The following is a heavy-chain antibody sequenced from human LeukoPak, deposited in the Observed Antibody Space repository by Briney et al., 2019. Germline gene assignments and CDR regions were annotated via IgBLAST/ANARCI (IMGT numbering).Heavy chain of an antibody. V-gene: IGHV4-34*01. J-gene: IGHJ4*02. CDR3: ARGGYSYKFDY. CDR2: INHSGST. D-gene: IGHD5-18*01. CDR1: GGSFSGYY. Sequence: PSETLSLTCAVYGGSFSGYYWSWIRQPPGKGLEWIGEINHSGSTNYNPSLKSRVTISVDTSKNQFSLKLSSVTAADTAVCYCARGGYSYKFDYWGQGTLVTVSS.